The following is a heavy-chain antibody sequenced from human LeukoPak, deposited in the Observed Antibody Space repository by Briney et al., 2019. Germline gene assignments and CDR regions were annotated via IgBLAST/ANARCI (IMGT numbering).Heavy chain of an antibody. J-gene: IGHJ4*02. CDR1: GFTFSSYA. CDR3: AVPTTVTSIDY. CDR2: ISGSGGST. D-gene: IGHD4-17*01. V-gene: IGHV3-23*01. Sequence: GGSLRLSCAASGFTFSSYAMSWVRQAPGKGLGWVSAISGSGGSTYYADSVKGRFTISRDNSKNTLYLQMNSLRAEDTAVYYCAVPTTVTSIDYWGQGTLVTVSS.